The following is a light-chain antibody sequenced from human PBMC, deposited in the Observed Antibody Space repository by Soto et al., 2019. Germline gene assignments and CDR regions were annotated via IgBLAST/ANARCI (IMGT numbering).Light chain of an antibody. V-gene: IGLV1-47*01. J-gene: IGLJ1*01. CDR2: RND. CDR3: AAWDDTVRSYV. CDR1: ISNIGNNY. Sequence: QPVLTQPPSVSGTPGQRVTISCSGSISNIGNNYVYWFQQLPGTAPKVLSNRNDQRPSGVPGRFSGSKSGTSASLAISGLRSEDEAEYYCAAWDDTVRSYVFGTGTKLTVL.